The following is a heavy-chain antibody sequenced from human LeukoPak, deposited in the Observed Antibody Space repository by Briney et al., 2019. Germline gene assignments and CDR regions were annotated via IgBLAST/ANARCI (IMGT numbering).Heavy chain of an antibody. CDR1: GGSISSYY. D-gene: IGHD2-15*01. J-gene: IGHJ3*01. Sequence: KPSETLSLTCTVSGGSISSYYWSWIRQPPGKGLEWIAYIHYSGSTNYNPSPKRRITISVDTSKTRFSLTLSSVTAADTAVYYCARHHVVVGAITWGQGTMVTVSS. CDR2: IHYSGST. V-gene: IGHV4-59*08. CDR3: ARHHVVVGAIT.